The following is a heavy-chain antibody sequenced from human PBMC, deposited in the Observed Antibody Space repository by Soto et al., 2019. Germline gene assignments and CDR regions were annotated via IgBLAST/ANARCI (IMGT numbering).Heavy chain of an antibody. J-gene: IGHJ6*03. CDR2: ITWNSGDI. V-gene: IGHV3-9*01. D-gene: IGHD2-15*01. CDR3: AKGYGSFYMDV. Sequence: EVQLVESGGGLVQPGRSLRLSCAASGFTFDDYAIHWVRQAPGKGLEWVSGITWNSGDIGYADSVRGRFTISRDNAKTSLYLQMNSLRAEDTALYYCAKGYGSFYMDVWGKGPRSPSP. CDR1: GFTFDDYA.